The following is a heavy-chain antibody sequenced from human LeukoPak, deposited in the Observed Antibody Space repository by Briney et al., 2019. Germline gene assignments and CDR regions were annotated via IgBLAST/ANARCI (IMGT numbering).Heavy chain of an antibody. J-gene: IGHJ6*03. Sequence: PSETLSLTCTVSGGSISISSHYWVWIRQPPGKGLEWIGSIYYSGSTYYNPSLKSRVTISVDMSRNQFSLKLTSVTAADTAVYYCAREIRPGNYYYYMDDWGKGTTVTVSS. CDR1: GGSISISSHY. CDR3: AREIRPGNYYYYMDD. V-gene: IGHV4-39*02. CDR2: IYYSGST. D-gene: IGHD1-14*01.